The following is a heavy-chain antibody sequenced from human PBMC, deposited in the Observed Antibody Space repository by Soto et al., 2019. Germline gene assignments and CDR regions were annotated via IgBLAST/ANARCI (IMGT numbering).Heavy chain of an antibody. CDR1: GGSISSSNW. J-gene: IGHJ5*02. Sequence: QVQLQESGPGLVKPSGTLSLTCAVSGGSISSSNWWSWVRQPPGKGLEWIGEIYHSGSTNYNPSLTGRGXXSXDXXKNPFSLKLSSVPAADTAVYYCARSGYDEAYWFDPWGQGTLVTVSS. CDR2: IYHSGST. D-gene: IGHD5-12*01. CDR3: ARSGYDEAYWFDP. V-gene: IGHV4-4*02.